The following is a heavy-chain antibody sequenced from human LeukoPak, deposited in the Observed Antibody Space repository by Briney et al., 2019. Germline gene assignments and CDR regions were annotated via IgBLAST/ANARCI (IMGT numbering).Heavy chain of an antibody. V-gene: IGHV3-21*01. D-gene: IGHD2-15*01. J-gene: IGHJ4*02. CDR1: GFTFSHYS. Sequence: GGSLRLSCAASGFTFSHYSMNWVRQAPGNGLEWVSSISSSSNYIYYADSVKGRFSISRDNAKNSVYLQMNSLRAEDTAVHYCARVRARYGVVVAATSDYWGQGTLVTVSS. CDR2: ISSSSNYI. CDR3: ARVRARYGVVVAATSDY.